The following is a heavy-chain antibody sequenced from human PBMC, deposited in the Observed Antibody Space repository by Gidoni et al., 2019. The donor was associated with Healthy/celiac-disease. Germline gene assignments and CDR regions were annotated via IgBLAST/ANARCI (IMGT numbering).Heavy chain of an antibody. Sequence: QVTLKESGPVLVKPTETLTLTFTVSGFSLSNARMGVSWIRQPPGKALEWLAHIFSNDEKSYSTSLKSRLTISKDTSKSQVVLTMTNMDPVDTATYYCARIVDSSGPNWFDPWGQGTLVTVSS. CDR2: IFSNDEK. J-gene: IGHJ5*02. CDR1: GFSLSNARMG. CDR3: ARIVDSSGPNWFDP. V-gene: IGHV2-26*01. D-gene: IGHD6-19*01.